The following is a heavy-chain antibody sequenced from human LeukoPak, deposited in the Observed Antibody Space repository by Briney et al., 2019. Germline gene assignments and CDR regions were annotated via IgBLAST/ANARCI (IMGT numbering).Heavy chain of an antibody. CDR1: GYTFTGYY. CDR3: ARHSSSWYGDLEY. J-gene: IGHJ4*02. D-gene: IGHD6-13*01. V-gene: IGHV1-2*02. Sequence: ASVKVSCKASGYTFTGYYMHWVRQAPGQGLEWMGWINPNSGGTNYAQKFQGRVTMTRDTSISTAYMELRSLRSDDTAVYYCARHSSSWYGDLEYWGQGTLVTVSS. CDR2: INPNSGGT.